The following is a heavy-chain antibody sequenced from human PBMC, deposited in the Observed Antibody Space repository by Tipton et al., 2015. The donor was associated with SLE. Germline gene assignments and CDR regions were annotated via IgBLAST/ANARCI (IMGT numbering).Heavy chain of an antibody. D-gene: IGHD3-3*01. J-gene: IGHJ3*02. V-gene: IGHV4-39*07. Sequence: TLSLTCSVSGDSVISSSYYWGWIRQPPGKGLEWIGSMYYSGSTYYNPSLKSRITISVETSKNQFSLMLRSVTAADTAGYYCARDGPYYDFWSGMGTFDIWGQGTMVTVSS. CDR3: ARDGPYYDFWSGMGTFDI. CDR1: GDSVISSSYY. CDR2: MYYSGST.